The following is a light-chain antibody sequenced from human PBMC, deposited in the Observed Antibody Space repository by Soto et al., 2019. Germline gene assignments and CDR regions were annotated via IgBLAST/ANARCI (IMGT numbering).Light chain of an antibody. Sequence: EIVLTQSPVTLSLSPGGRATLSCRATQSVSSNYLAWYQQTPGQAPRLLIYGASIRATDIPDRFSGSGSGTDCTMTISRLEPDDFAVYYCQHNGSSPPNTFGQGTKLEIK. V-gene: IGKV3-20*01. CDR2: GAS. CDR3: QHNGSSPPNT. CDR1: QSVSSNY. J-gene: IGKJ2*01.